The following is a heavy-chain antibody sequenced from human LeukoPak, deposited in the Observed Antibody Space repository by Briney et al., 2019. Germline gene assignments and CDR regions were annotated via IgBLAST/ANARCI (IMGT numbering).Heavy chain of an antibody. Sequence: GGSLRLSCAASGFTFSSHGMNWVRQAPGKGLEWVSGISPSGGITYYTDSVKGRFTISRDNSKNTQSLQMNSLRAEDTAVYYCTTVPVLRYFDWLSTLDYWGQGTLVTVSS. CDR3: TTVPVLRYFDWLSTLDY. J-gene: IGHJ4*02. V-gene: IGHV3-23*01. D-gene: IGHD3-9*01. CDR1: GFTFSSHG. CDR2: ISPSGGIT.